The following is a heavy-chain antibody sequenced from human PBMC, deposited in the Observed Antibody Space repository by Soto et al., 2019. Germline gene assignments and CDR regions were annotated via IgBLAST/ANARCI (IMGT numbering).Heavy chain of an antibody. J-gene: IGHJ6*02. CDR2: ISYDGGKK. CDR1: GFTFTDYA. CDR3: ARDTYLDSSGPTYYYYYGIDV. Sequence: QVQLVESGGGVVQPGRSLRLSCEASGFTFTDYALHWVRQAPGKGLEWVAVISYDGGKKYYADSVKGRFTISRDNSKNTVYLQMNSLRVEDTAVYYCARDTYLDSSGPTYYYYYGIDVWCQGTTVTVSS. D-gene: IGHD3-22*01. V-gene: IGHV3-30-3*01.